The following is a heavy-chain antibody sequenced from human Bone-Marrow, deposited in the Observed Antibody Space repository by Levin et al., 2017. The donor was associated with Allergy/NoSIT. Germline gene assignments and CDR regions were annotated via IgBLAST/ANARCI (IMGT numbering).Heavy chain of an antibody. V-gene: IGHV3-30*18. CDR3: AKDHFNDPRYYFDY. Sequence: PGGSLRLSCAASGFTFSSYGMHWVRQAPGKGLEWVAVISYDGSNKYYADSVKGRFTISRDNSKNTLYLQMNSLRAEDTAVYYCAKDHFNDPRYYFDYWGQGTLVTVSS. J-gene: IGHJ4*02. CDR2: ISYDGSNK. D-gene: IGHD3-3*02. CDR1: GFTFSSYG.